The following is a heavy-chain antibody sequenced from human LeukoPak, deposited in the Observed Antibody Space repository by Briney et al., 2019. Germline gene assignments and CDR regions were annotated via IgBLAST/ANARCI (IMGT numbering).Heavy chain of an antibody. CDR1: GYTFTGYY. CDR2: INPNSGGT. Sequence: ASVKVSCKASGYTFTGYYMHWVRQAPGQGLEWMGWINPNSGGTNYAQKFQGRVTMTRDTSISTAYMELRSLRSDDTAVYYCARDVYSGYVWFDPWGQGTLVTVSS. D-gene: IGHD5-12*01. CDR3: ARDVYSGYVWFDP. V-gene: IGHV1-2*02. J-gene: IGHJ5*02.